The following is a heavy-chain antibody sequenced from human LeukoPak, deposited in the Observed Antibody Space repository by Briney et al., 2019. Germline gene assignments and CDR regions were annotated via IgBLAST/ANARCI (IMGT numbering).Heavy chain of an antibody. D-gene: IGHD1-26*01. CDR1: GGSISSGSYY. V-gene: IGHV4-61*02. CDR3: ARFIVGASNYYYYYYMDV. CDR2: IYTSGST. J-gene: IGHJ6*03. Sequence: PSETLSLTCTVSGGSISSGSYYWSWIRQPAGKGLEWIGRIYTSGSTNYNPSLKSRVTISVDTAKNQFSLKPSSVTAADTAVYYCARFIVGASNYYYYYYMDVWGKGTTVTISS.